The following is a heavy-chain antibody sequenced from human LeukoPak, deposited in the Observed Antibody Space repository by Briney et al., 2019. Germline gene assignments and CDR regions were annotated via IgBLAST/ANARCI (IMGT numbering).Heavy chain of an antibody. V-gene: IGHV3-74*01. CDR2: IYNDGSTT. CDR1: GFMFSKSW. J-gene: IGHJ6*03. CDR3: AKARFSYSSGWRYMDV. D-gene: IGHD6-19*01. Sequence: PGGSLRLSCAASGFMFSKSWMHWVRQVPGKGLVWVARIYNDGSTTNYADSVKGRFTISRDNSKNTLYLQMNSLRAEDTAVYYCAKARFSYSSGWRYMDVWGKGTTVTVSS.